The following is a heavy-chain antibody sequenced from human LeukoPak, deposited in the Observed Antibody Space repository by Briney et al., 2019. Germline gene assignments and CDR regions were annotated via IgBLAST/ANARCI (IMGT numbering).Heavy chain of an antibody. CDR1: GGSFSAYY. J-gene: IGHJ6*03. Sequence: PSETLSLTCAVSGGSFSAYYWSWIRQPPGKGLEWIGEINHSGSTNYNPSLKSRLTISVDTSKNQFSLKLSSVTAADTAVYYCARQRRYNYYGSGSYFNYYYYMDVWGKGTTVTISS. D-gene: IGHD3-10*01. CDR2: INHSGST. CDR3: ARQRRYNYYGSGSYFNYYYYMDV. V-gene: IGHV4-34*01.